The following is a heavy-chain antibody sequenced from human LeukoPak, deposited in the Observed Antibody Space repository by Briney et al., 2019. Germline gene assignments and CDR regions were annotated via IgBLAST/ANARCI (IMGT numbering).Heavy chain of an antibody. Sequence: ASVKVSCKVSGYTLTELSMHWVRQAPGKGLEWMGGFDPEDGETIYAQKFQGRVTMTEDTPTDTAYMELSSLRSEDTAVYYCATDLPHLYCTNGVRLDYWGQGTLVTVSS. V-gene: IGHV1-24*01. CDR2: FDPEDGET. D-gene: IGHD2-8*01. CDR3: ATDLPHLYCTNGVRLDY. CDR1: GYTLTELS. J-gene: IGHJ4*02.